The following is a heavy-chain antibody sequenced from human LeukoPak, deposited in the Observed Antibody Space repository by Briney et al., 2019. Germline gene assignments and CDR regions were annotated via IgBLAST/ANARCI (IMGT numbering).Heavy chain of an antibody. V-gene: IGHV1-18*01. CDR2: ISTYNGNT. J-gene: IGHJ4*02. Sequence: ASVKVSCKASNYTFTSYGIGWVRQAPGQGLEWMGWISTYNGNTNYAQKLQGGVTMSTDTSTSTAYLELRSLKSDDTAVYYCAREYNWNYDYWGQGTLVTVSS. CDR3: AREYNWNYDY. D-gene: IGHD1-7*01. CDR1: NYTFTSYG.